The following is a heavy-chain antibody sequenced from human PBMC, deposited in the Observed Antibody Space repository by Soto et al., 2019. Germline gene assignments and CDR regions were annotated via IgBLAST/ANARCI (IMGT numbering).Heavy chain of an antibody. CDR2: IDPSDSYT. V-gene: IGHV5-10-1*01. CDR3: ARHHGQTGYCSSTSCYGWFDP. D-gene: IGHD2-2*01. CDR1: GYSFTSYW. J-gene: IGHJ5*02. Sequence: PGESLKISCKGSGYSFTSYWISWVRQMPGKGLEWMGRIDPSDSYTNYSPSFQGHVTISADKSISTAYLQWSSLKASDTAMYYCARHHGQTGYCSSTSCYGWFDPWGQGTLVTVSS.